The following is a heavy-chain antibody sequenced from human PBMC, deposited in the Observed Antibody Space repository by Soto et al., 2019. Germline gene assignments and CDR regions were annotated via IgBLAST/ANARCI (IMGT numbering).Heavy chain of an antibody. D-gene: IGHD4-17*01. V-gene: IGHV1-46*01. CDR2: INRNGGST. Sequence: ASVKVSCKASGYTFISFYVHWVRQAPGQGLEWMGVINRNGGSTAYAQKFQGRVTMTRDTSTSTVYMELSSLRSEDTAVYYCARLATVTPPYYFDYWGQGTLVTVSS. J-gene: IGHJ4*02. CDR3: ARLATVTPPYYFDY. CDR1: GYTFISFY.